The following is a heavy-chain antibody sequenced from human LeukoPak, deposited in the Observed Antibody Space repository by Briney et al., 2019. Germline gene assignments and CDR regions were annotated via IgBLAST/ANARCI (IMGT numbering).Heavy chain of an antibody. Sequence: GGSLRLSCAASGFTFSSYSMNWVRQAPGKGLEWVSSISSSSSYIYYADSVKGRFTISRDNAKNSLYLQMNSLRAEDTAVYYCARDRNGDYVWGSYRGGFDYWGQGTLVTASS. CDR2: ISSSSSYI. J-gene: IGHJ4*02. CDR3: ARDRNGDYVWGSYRGGFDY. CDR1: GFTFSSYS. D-gene: IGHD3-16*02. V-gene: IGHV3-21*01.